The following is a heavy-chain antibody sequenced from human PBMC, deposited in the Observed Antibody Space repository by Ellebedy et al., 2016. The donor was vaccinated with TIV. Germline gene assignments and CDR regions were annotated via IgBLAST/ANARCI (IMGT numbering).Heavy chain of an antibody. J-gene: IGHJ4*02. Sequence: PGGSLRLSCAASGFIFSGSWMTWVRQAPGKGLEWVANINQDGSDEYYVDSVKGRFTISRDNAKNSLYLQMNSLRAEDTAVYYCARALAAQWYSGYYFDYWGQGTLVTVSS. V-gene: IGHV3-7*01. D-gene: IGHD1-26*01. CDR2: INQDGSDE. CDR3: ARALAAQWYSGYYFDY. CDR1: GFIFSGSW.